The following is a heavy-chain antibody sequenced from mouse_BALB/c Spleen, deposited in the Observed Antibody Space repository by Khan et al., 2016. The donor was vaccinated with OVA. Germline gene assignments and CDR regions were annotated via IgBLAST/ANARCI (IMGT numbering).Heavy chain of an antibody. CDR1: GYTFTDYY. CDR2: IFPGSGDT. V-gene: IGHV1-77*01. J-gene: IGHJ3*01. D-gene: IGHD1-2*01. CDR3: ARRNYFGYTFAY. Sequence: VQLQESGAELARPGASVKLSCKASGYTFTDYYINWVKLRTGQGLEWIGEIFPGSGDTYYTERFKGKATLTAAKSSSTAYMQLSSLPSEASAGYFCARRNYFGYTFAYGGQGTLVTGSA.